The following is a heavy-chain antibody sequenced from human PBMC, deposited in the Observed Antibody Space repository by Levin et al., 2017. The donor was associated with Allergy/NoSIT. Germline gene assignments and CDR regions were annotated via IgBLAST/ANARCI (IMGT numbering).Heavy chain of an antibody. CDR1: GFTFSSNS. Sequence: GGSLRLSCAASGFTFSSNSMHWVRQAPGKGLEWVSSISSGSHYIFYADSLKGRFTISRDNAKNSLYLQMNSLRAEDTAVYYCAREYCITTSCPQRYAYWCQGTLVTVSS. D-gene: IGHD2-2*01. CDR2: ISSGSHYI. J-gene: IGHJ4*01. CDR3: AREYCITTSCPQRYAY. V-gene: IGHV3-21*01.